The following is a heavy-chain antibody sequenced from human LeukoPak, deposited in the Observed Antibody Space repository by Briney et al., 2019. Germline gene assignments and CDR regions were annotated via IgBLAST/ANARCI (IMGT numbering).Heavy chain of an antibody. V-gene: IGHV3-30*02. D-gene: IGHD1-26*01. CDR3: AKGPSGNQFDP. CDR1: GFTFSTSG. J-gene: IGHJ5*02. Sequence: GGSLRLSCAASGFTFSTSGMHWVRQAPGKGLEWVSFIRHDGSKKYYANSVKGRFTISRDNSKNTLYVQMNSLRPEDTAVYYCAKGPSGNQFDPWGQGARVTVSS. CDR2: IRHDGSKK.